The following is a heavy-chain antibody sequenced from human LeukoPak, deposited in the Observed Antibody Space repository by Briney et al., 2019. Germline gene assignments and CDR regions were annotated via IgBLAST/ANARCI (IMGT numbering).Heavy chain of an antibody. V-gene: IGHV3-23*01. CDR1: GFTFSSYA. J-gene: IGHJ2*01. CDR3: ARVRSSWSFSAVAHWYFDL. CDR2: ISGSGGST. D-gene: IGHD6-13*01. Sequence: GGSLRLSCAASGFTFSSYAMSWVRQAPGKGLEWVSAISGSGGSTYYADSVKGRFTISRDNSKNTLYLQMNSLRAEDTAVYYCARVRSSWSFSAVAHWYFDLWGRGTLVTVSS.